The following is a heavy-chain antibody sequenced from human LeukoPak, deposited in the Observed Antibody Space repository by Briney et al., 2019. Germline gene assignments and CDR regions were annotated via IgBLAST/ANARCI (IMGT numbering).Heavy chain of an antibody. Sequence: PSETLSLTCSVSGDSISSSSYNWGWIRQPPGKGLEWIGSISYSGSTKYNPSLKSRITISVGTSKNHFSLKLNSVTAADTAIYYCARQRTVVTPEFFDYWGQGTLVIVSS. D-gene: IGHD4-23*01. J-gene: IGHJ4*02. CDR3: ARQRTVVTPEFFDY. CDR1: GDSISSSSYN. V-gene: IGHV4-39*01. CDR2: ISYSGST.